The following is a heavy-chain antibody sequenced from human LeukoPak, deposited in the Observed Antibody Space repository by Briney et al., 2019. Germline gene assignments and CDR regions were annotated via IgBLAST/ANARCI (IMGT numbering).Heavy chain of an antibody. Sequence: RASVKVSCKASGYTFTGYYMHWVRQAPGQGLEWMGWINPNSGGTNYAQKFQGRVTMTRDTSISTAYMELSRLRSDDTAVYYCARDPRDIVVVPAAMKLYYYYYMDVWGKGTTVTVSS. J-gene: IGHJ6*03. V-gene: IGHV1-2*02. CDR3: ARDPRDIVVVPAAMKLYYYYYMDV. CDR1: GYTFTGYY. D-gene: IGHD2-2*01. CDR2: INPNSGGT.